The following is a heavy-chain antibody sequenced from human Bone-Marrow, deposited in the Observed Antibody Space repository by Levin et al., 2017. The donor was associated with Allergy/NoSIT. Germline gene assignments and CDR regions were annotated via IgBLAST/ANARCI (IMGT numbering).Heavy chain of an antibody. Sequence: GESLKISCKASGYTFTSYDINWVRQATGQGPEWMGWMNPNSGNTGYAQKFQGRVTMTRNTSISTAYMELSSLRSEDTAVYYCARGGAKVDYYSYGMDVWGQGTTVTVSS. J-gene: IGHJ6*02. CDR3: ARGGAKVDYYSYGMDV. CDR1: GYTFTSYD. CDR2: MNPNSGNT. D-gene: IGHD3-16*01. V-gene: IGHV1-8*01.